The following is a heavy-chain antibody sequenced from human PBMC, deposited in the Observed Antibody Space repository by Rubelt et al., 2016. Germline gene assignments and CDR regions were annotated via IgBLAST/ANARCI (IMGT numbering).Heavy chain of an antibody. CDR2: ISAYNGNT. D-gene: IGHD4-11*01. CDR3: ARGARRYSMDPRNAFDI. V-gene: IGHV1-18*01. J-gene: IGHJ3*02. Sequence: QVQLVQSGAEVKKPGASVKVSCKASGYTFTSYGISWVRQAPGQGLEWMGWISAYNGNTNYAQKCRGRVTMTTDTSTSTAYMELRSRRSDDTAVYYCARGARRYSMDPRNAFDIWGQGTMVTVSS. CDR1: GYTFTSYG.